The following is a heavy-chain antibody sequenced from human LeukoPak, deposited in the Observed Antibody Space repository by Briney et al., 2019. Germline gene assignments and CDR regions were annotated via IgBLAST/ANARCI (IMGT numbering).Heavy chain of an antibody. V-gene: IGHV1-46*01. D-gene: IGHD1-26*01. Sequence: ASVKVSCKASGYTFTTYSIHWVRQAPGQGLEWLGIIYPSGGSTAYAQKFQGRVTMTRDASTSTVYMELSSLRSEDTAVYYCAKDSGSGSFAEYFQNWGQGTLVSVSS. CDR1: GYTFTTYS. J-gene: IGHJ1*01. CDR2: IYPSGGST. CDR3: AKDSGSGSFAEYFQN.